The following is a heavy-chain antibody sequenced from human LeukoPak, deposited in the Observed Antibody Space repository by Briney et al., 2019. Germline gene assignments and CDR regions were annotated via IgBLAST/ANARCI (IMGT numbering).Heavy chain of an antibody. D-gene: IGHD6-6*01. CDR3: ARDPSIAARPHYYYYYGMDV. Sequence: GGSLRLSCAASGFTFSSYEMNWVRQAPGKGLEWVSYISSSGSTIYYADSVKGRFTISRDNAKNSLYLQMNSLRAEDTAVYYCARDPSIAARPHYYYYYGMDVWGQGTTVTVSS. CDR1: GFTFSSYE. V-gene: IGHV3-48*03. J-gene: IGHJ6*02. CDR2: ISSSGSTI.